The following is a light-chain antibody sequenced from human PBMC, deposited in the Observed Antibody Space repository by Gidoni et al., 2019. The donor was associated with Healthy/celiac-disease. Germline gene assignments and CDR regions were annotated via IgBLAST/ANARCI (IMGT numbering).Light chain of an antibody. J-gene: IGKJ4*01. CDR1: QSVSSSY. CDR3: QQYGSSALT. V-gene: IGKV3-20*01. CDR2: GAS. Sequence: GTLSLSPGERATLSCRASQSVSSSYLAWYQQKPGQAPRLLIYGASSRATGIPDRFSGSGSGTDFTLTISRLEPEDFAVYYCQQYGSSALTFGGGTKVEIK.